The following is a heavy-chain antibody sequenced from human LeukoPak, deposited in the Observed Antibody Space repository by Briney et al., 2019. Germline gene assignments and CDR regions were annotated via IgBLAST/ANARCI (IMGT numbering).Heavy chain of an antibody. D-gene: IGHD3-9*01. J-gene: IGHJ6*03. CDR3: AREARSGRYFDWLSYYYYMDV. V-gene: IGHV4-30-4*08. CDR1: GGSISSGDYY. Sequence: SQTLSLTCTVSGGSISSGDYYWSWIRQPPGKGLEWIGYIYYSGSTYYNPSLKSRVTISVDTSKNPFSLKLSSVTAADTAVYYCAREARSGRYFDWLSYYYYMDVWGKGTTVTVSS. CDR2: IYYSGST.